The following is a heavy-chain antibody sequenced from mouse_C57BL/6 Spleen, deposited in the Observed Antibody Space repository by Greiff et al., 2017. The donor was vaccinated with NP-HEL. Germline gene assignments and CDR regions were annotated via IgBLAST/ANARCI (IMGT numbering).Heavy chain of an antibody. V-gene: IGHV3-6*01. CDR2: ISYDGSN. D-gene: IGHD1-1*01. CDR3: ARAHYYGRGPYFDY. Sequence: DVKLQESGPGLVKPSQSLSLTCSVTGYSITSGYYWNWIRQFPGNKLEWMGYISYDGSNNYNPSLKNRISITRDTSKNQFFLKLNSVTTEDTATYYCARAHYYGRGPYFDYWGQGTTLTVSS. J-gene: IGHJ2*01. CDR1: GYSITSGYY.